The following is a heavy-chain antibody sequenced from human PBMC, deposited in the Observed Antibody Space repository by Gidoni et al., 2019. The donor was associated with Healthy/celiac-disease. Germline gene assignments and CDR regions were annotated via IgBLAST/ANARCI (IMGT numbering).Heavy chain of an antibody. Sequence: EVQLFESGGGLLQPVGSLRLSCAASGFTFTSYAMSWVRQAPGKGLEWVSAISGSGGSTYYAESVKGRVTISRDNSKKTLYLKMNSLRAEDTDVYYCAKCRRELLRNVWGDDAFDIWGQGTMVTVSS. J-gene: IGHJ3*02. CDR1: GFTFTSYA. CDR2: ISGSGGST. V-gene: IGHV3-23*01. CDR3: AKCRRELLRNVWGDDAFDI. D-gene: IGHD1-26*01.